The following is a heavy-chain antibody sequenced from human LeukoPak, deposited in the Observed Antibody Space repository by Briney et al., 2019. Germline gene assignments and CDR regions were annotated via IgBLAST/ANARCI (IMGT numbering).Heavy chain of an antibody. CDR1: GYTFTGYY. V-gene: IGHV1-2*06. CDR2: INPNSGGT. Sequence: ASVKVSCKASGYTFTGYYMHWVRQAPGQELEWMGRINPNSGGTNYAQKFQGRVTMTRHTSLRTAYMELSRLTSDRTAVYYCARDSHSYGVTEYNWFDPWGEGTLVTVSS. D-gene: IGHD4-17*01. CDR3: ARDSHSYGVTEYNWFDP. J-gene: IGHJ5*02.